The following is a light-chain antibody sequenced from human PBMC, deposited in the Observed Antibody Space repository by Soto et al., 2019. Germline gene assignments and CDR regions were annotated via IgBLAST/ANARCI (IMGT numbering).Light chain of an antibody. CDR2: ATS. CDR3: HQFGYSPRT. J-gene: IGKJ1*01. Sequence: EIVLTQSPGTLSLSPGETATLSCRASQTVNSDYLAWFQQRPGQAPRLLIFATSRRATDIPDRFSGSGSWTDFTLAIRRLEPEDCAVYYCHQFGYSPRTFGQGTKVDIK. CDR1: QTVNSDY. V-gene: IGKV3-20*01.